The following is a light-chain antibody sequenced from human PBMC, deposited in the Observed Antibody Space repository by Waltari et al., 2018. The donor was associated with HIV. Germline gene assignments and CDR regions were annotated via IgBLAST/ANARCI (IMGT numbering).Light chain of an antibody. CDR1: SGHNTYA. Sequence: SLGASVKLTCTLSSGHNTYAIAWHQQQPEKGPRYLMRLNSDGSHSKGDGIPARFSGSSSGSERYLIISSLQSEDEADYYCQTWGSGIRVFGGGTKLTVL. J-gene: IGLJ3*02. V-gene: IGLV4-69*01. CDR2: LNSDGSH. CDR3: QTWGSGIRV.